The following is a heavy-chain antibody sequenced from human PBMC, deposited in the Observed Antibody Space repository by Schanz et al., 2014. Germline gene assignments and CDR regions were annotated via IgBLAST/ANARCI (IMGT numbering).Heavy chain of an antibody. D-gene: IGHD3-10*01. V-gene: IGHV3-23*04. J-gene: IGHJ6*02. Sequence: VQLVESGGDVVQPGGSLRLSCAASRFTFSSYAMSWVRQAPGKGLEWVSAISGSGGSTYYADSVKGRFTISRDNSKNTLYLQMNSLRAEDRAVYYCRLWFGELYYGMDVWGQGTTVTVSS. CDR1: RFTFSSYA. CDR2: ISGSGGST. CDR3: RLWFGELYYGMDV.